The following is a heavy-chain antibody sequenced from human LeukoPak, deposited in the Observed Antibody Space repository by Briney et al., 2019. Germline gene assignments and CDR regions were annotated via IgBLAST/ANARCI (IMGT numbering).Heavy chain of an antibody. D-gene: IGHD2-2*01. V-gene: IGHV3-48*01. Sequence: PGGSLRLSCAASGFTFSSYSMNWVRQAPGKGLEWVSYISSSSSTIYYADSVKGRFTISRDNAKNSLYLQMNSLRAEDTAVYYCARSRSTSCPGGFDYWGQGTLVTVSS. CDR2: ISSSSSTI. J-gene: IGHJ4*02. CDR3: ARSRSTSCPGGFDY. CDR1: GFTFSSYS.